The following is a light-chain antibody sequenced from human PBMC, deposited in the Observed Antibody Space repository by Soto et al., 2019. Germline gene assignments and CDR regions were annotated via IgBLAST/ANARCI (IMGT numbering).Light chain of an antibody. Sequence: ESVLTQSPGTLSLSPGEKATLSCRALQSVSSSYLAWYQQKPGQAPRLLIYGASSRATGIPDRFSGSGSETDFTLAVSRLEPEDFAVYYCQQFGSSSWTFGQGTKVEIK. J-gene: IGKJ1*01. CDR2: GAS. CDR1: QSVSSSY. CDR3: QQFGSSSWT. V-gene: IGKV3-20*01.